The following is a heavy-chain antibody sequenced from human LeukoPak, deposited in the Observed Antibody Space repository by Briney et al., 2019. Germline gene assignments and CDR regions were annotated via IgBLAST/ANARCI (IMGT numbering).Heavy chain of an antibody. D-gene: IGHD1-26*01. CDR1: GGPISNHY. CDR3: ARDRGEGIVGTFDY. Sequence: PSETLSLTCTVSGGPISNHYWSWVRQPPGRGLEWIGYIYYSGSTKYNPSLKSLVTISVDTSKNQFSLRLSSVTPADTAVYYCARDRGEGIVGTFDYWGQGTLVTVSS. J-gene: IGHJ4*02. V-gene: IGHV4-59*11. CDR2: IYYSGST.